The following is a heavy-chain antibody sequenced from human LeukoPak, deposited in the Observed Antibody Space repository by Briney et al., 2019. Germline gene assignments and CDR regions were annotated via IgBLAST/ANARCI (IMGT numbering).Heavy chain of an antibody. D-gene: IGHD6-19*01. V-gene: IGHV3-30*18. CDR1: GFTFSSYG. Sequence: GGSLRLSCAASGFTFSSYGMHWVRQAPGKGLEWVAVISYDGSNKYYADSVKGRFTISRDNSKNTLYLQMNSLRAEDTAVYYCAKDKEAVAGPLEYWGQGTLVTVSS. CDR3: AKDKEAVAGPLEY. J-gene: IGHJ4*02. CDR2: ISYDGSNK.